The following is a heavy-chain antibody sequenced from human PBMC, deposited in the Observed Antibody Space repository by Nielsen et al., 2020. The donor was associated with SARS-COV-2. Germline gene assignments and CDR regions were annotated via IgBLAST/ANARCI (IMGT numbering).Heavy chain of an antibody. Sequence: GDSLTISCAASGFIFTSYWMTWVRQAPGKGPEWVANIKQDGSEKYYVDSVKGRFTISRDNANSSLYLQMNSLRAEDTAVYYCARVRGYSAYTWDYFDSWGQGTLVTVSS. CDR2: IKQDGSEK. CDR1: GFIFTSYW. V-gene: IGHV3-7*03. J-gene: IGHJ4*02. CDR3: ARVRGYSAYTWDYFDS. D-gene: IGHD5-12*01.